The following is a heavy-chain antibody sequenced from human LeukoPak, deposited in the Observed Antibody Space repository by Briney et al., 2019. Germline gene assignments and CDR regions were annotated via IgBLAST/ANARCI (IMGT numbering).Heavy chain of an antibody. J-gene: IGHJ4*02. CDR1: GFTFGDYA. D-gene: IGHD4-17*01. V-gene: IGHV3-49*04. CDR2: IRSKIYGGTT. Sequence: GSLRLSCTASGFTFGDYAMSWVRQAPGKGLEWVGFIRSKIYGGTTEYAASVKGRFTISRDDSKSIAYLQMNSLKTEDTAVYYCTRDQGGDYYFDYWGQGTLVTVSS. CDR3: TRDQGGDYYFDY.